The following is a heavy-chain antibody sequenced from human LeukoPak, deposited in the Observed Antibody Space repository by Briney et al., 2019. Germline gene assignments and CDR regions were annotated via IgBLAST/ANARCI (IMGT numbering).Heavy chain of an antibody. Sequence: SETLSLTCTVSGGSISSYYWSWIRQPPGKGLEWIGYIYYSGSTNYNPSLKSRVTISVDTSKNQLSLKLSSVTAADTAVYYCARLVGYCSSTSCYTGYYYYYMDVWGKGTTVTVSS. J-gene: IGHJ6*03. CDR2: IYYSGST. CDR3: ARLVGYCSSTSCYTGYYYYYMDV. CDR1: GGSISSYY. V-gene: IGHV4-59*12. D-gene: IGHD2-2*02.